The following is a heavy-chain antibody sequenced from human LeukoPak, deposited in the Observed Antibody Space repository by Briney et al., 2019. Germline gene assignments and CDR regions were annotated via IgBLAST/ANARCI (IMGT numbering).Heavy chain of an antibody. D-gene: IGHD6-6*01. CDR1: GFTFSNAW. Sequence: GGSLRLSCAFSGFTFSNAWMNWVRQAPGKGLEWVGRIKGKTDGGTTDYAAPVKGRFTVSRDDSKSMLYLQMNSLKTEDTAVYYCTTAYIETRPWGQGTLVTVSS. J-gene: IGHJ4*02. V-gene: IGHV3-15*01. CDR3: TTAYIETRP. CDR2: IKGKTDGGTT.